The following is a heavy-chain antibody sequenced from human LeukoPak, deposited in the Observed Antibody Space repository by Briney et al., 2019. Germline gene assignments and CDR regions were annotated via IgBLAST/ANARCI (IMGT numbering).Heavy chain of an antibody. Sequence: GGSLRLSCAASGFTLSSTAMAWVRQAPGKGLEWVSATNGGNDGTHYADSVKGRFTISRDNPKNTLYLQMNSLRAEDTAVYYCAREPSLVYGMDFWGQGTAVTVSS. CDR3: AREPSLVYGMDF. CDR1: GFTLSSTA. V-gene: IGHV3-23*01. J-gene: IGHJ6*02. CDR2: TNGGNDGT.